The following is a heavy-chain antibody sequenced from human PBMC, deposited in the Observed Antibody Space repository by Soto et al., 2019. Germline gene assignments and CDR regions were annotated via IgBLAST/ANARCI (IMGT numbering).Heavy chain of an antibody. V-gene: IGHV5-51*01. CDR2: IYPGDSDT. CDR3: ASSGSRQLWLHYYDMDV. D-gene: IGHD5-18*01. CDR1: GYSFTSYW. Sequence: PGESLKISCKGSGYSFTSYWIGWVRQMPGKGLEWMGLIYPGDSDTTYSPSFQGQVTISADESISTAYLQLSSLKASDTAMYYCASSGSRQLWLHYYDMDVWGQGTTVTVSS. J-gene: IGHJ6*02.